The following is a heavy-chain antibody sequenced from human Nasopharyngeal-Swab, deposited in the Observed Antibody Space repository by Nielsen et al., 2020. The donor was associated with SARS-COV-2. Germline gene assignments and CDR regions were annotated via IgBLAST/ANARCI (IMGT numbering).Heavy chain of an antibody. V-gene: IGHV4-39*01. CDR1: GGSISSSSYY. Sequence: SETLSLTCTVSGGSISSSSYYWGWIRQPPGKGLEWIGSIYYSGSTYYNPSLESRVTISVDTSKNQFSLKLSSVTAADTAVYYCARQGPDDSSGYYYYYYGMDVWGQGTTVTVSS. J-gene: IGHJ6*02. CDR2: IYYSGST. D-gene: IGHD3-22*01. CDR3: ARQGPDDSSGYYYYYYGMDV.